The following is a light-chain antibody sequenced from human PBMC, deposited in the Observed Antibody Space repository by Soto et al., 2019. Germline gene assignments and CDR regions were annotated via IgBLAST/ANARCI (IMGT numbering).Light chain of an antibody. V-gene: IGLV2-23*01. CDR3: CSYAGSSTFYV. J-gene: IGLJ1*01. CDR1: ISDVGSYNL. CDR2: EGS. Sequence: QSAMAQTASVCGSPGQSITISCTGTISDVGSYNLVSWYQQHPGKAPKLMIYEGSKRPSGVSNRFYGSTSGNKASLTISGLQAEHAADYYCCSYAGSSTFYVFGTGTKVTVL.